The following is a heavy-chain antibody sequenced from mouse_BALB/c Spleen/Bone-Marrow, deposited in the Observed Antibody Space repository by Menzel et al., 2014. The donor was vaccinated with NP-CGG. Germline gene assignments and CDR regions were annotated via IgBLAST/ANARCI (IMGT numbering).Heavy chain of an antibody. CDR3: ARTTGTPYLDY. Sequence: EVNLVESGGGLVQPGGSLRLSCTTSGFTFTDYYMSWVRQPPGKALEWLGFIRNKANGYTTEYSASVKGRFTISRDSSQSILYLQMNPLRAEDSATYYCARTTGTPYLDYWGQGTTLTVSS. CDR2: IRNKANGYTT. D-gene: IGHD4-1*02. J-gene: IGHJ2*01. V-gene: IGHV7-3*02. CDR1: GFTFTDYY.